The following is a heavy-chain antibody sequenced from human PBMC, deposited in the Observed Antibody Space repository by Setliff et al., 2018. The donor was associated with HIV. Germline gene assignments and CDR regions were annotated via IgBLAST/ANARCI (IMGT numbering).Heavy chain of an antibody. V-gene: IGHV4-31*03. CDR2: IYYTGST. CDR3: ARDSANGKTANLNYLDV. CDR1: GGSINSRGDY. D-gene: IGHD2-8*01. Sequence: SETLSLTCTVSGGSINSRGDYWSWVRQHPGKGLEWIGYIYYTGSTYSNPSLQSRVRISVDTSKNQFSLRLSSVTAAGTAVYFCARDSANGKTANLNYLDVWGKGTTVTVTS. J-gene: IGHJ6*03.